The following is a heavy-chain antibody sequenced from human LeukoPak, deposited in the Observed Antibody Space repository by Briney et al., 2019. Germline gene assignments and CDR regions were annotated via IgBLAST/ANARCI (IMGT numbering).Heavy chain of an antibody. J-gene: IGHJ4*02. CDR2: IKPEGSEK. Sequence: GGSLRLSCAASGXTFNRSWMSWVRQAPGKGLEWVANIKPEGSEKDYVDSVKGRFTISRDNAKNSLYLQLNNLRAEDTAVYYCATGGHYYGNWGPGTLVTVSS. D-gene: IGHD3-16*01. CDR1: GXTFNRSW. V-gene: IGHV3-7*05. CDR3: ATGGHYYGN.